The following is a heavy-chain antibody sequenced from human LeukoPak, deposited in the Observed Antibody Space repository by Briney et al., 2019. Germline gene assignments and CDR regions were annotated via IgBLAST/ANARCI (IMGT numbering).Heavy chain of an antibody. CDR3: ARVDHYDILTGNSEPSYMDV. V-gene: IGHV4-59*01. Sequence: SETLSLTCTVSGGSISSYYWGWIRQPPGKGLEWIGYIYYSGSTNYNPSLKSRVTISVDTSKNQFSLKLSSVTAADTAVYYCARVDHYDILTGNSEPSYMDVWGKGTTVTISS. D-gene: IGHD3-9*01. CDR2: IYYSGST. CDR1: GGSISSYY. J-gene: IGHJ6*03.